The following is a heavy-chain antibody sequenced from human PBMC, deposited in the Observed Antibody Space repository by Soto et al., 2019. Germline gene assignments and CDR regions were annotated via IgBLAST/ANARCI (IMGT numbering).Heavy chain of an antibody. CDR1: GGSISSGDYY. V-gene: IGHV4-30-4*01. J-gene: IGHJ5*02. CDR2: IYYSGST. CDR3: ARVGTYYDFWSGYPSPNWLVP. Sequence: LSLTCTVSGGSISSGDYYWSWIRQPPGKGLEWIGYIYYSGSTYYNPSPKSRVTISVDTSKNQFSLKLSSVTAAETAVYYCARVGTYYDFWSGYPSPNWLVPWGQGALVTV. D-gene: IGHD3-3*01.